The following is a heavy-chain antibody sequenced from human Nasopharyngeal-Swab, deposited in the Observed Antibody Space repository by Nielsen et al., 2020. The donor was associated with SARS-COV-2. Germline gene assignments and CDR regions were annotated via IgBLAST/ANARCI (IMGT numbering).Heavy chain of an antibody. Sequence: GESLKISCAASGFTFSNYNMHWVRQAPGKGLEWISYISKSSSTVYYADSVKGRFTISRDNAKNTLYLQMNSLRAEDTAVYYCVRGGLGTGLENWGQGTLVTVSS. J-gene: IGHJ4*02. V-gene: IGHV3-48*04. CDR3: VRGGLGTGLEN. D-gene: IGHD1-14*01. CDR2: ISKSSSTV. CDR1: GFTFSNYN.